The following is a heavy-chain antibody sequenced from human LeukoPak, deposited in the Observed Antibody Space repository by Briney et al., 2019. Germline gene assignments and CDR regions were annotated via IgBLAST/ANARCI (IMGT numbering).Heavy chain of an antibody. Sequence: SETLSLTCAVYGGSFSGYYWSWIRQPPGKGLEWIGEINHSGSTNYNPSLKSRVTISVDTSKNQFSLKLSSVTAADTAVYYCARLRGGLELINWFDPWGQGTLVTVSS. D-gene: IGHD1-7*01. CDR3: ARLRGGLELINWFDP. CDR1: GGSFSGYY. CDR2: INHSGST. J-gene: IGHJ5*02. V-gene: IGHV4-34*01.